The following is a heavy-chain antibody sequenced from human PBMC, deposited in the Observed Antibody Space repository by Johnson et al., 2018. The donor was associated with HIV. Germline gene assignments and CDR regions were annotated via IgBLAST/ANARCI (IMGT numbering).Heavy chain of an antibody. J-gene: IGHJ3*02. D-gene: IGHD5-24*01. CDR3: ARGGRDGYTCDAFDI. Sequence: VQLVESGGGLVQPGGSLRLSCAASGFTVSSNYMSWVRQAPGKVLEWVSVIYSGGSTYYADSVKGRFTISRDNSKNTLYLQMNSLRAENTAVYYCARGGRDGYTCDAFDIWGQGTMVTVSS. CDR1: GFTVSSNY. V-gene: IGHV3-66*01. CDR2: IYSGGST.